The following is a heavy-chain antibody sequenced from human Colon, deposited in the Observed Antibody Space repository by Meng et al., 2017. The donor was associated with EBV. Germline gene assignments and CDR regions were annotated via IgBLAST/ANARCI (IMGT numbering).Heavy chain of an antibody. J-gene: IGHJ4*02. CDR3: ARERGGVTRDFDS. V-gene: IGHV4-39*07. CDR2: IFYSGNT. Sequence: LRRQGAGAGLRHPSEALTLTGSVSGDSITTNGYDWGCIRHSPGKGLVWIGCIFYSGNTYFNPSLKTRVTISVDTSKNQFSLKLSSVTAADTAIYYCARERGGVTRDFDSWGQGALVTVSS. CDR1: GDSITTNGYD. D-gene: IGHD3-16*01.